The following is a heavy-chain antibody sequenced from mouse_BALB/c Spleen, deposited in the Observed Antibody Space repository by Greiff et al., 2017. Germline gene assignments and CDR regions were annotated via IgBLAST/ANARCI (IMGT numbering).Heavy chain of an antibody. CDR2: IDPANGNT. D-gene: IGHD2-14*01. Sequence: EVKLMESGAELVKPGASVKLSCTASGFNIKDTYMHWVKQRPEQGLEWIGRIDPANGNTKYDPKFQGKATITADTSSNTAYLQLSSLTSEDTAVYYCARNRYEYWGQGTTLTVSS. J-gene: IGHJ2*01. V-gene: IGHV14-3*02. CDR3: ARNRYEY. CDR1: GFNIKDTY.